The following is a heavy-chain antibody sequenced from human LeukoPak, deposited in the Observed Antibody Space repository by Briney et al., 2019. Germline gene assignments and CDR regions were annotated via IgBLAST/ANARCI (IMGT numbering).Heavy chain of an antibody. Sequence: SDTLSLTCAVYGGSFSGYYWSWIRQPPGKGLEWIGEINHSGGTNYNPSLKSRGVTISVDTSKNQFSLKLTSLTAADTAVYYCARSYYGSGMGFDYWGQGALVTVFS. V-gene: IGHV4-34*01. CDR2: INHSGGT. D-gene: IGHD3-10*01. CDR1: GGSFSGYY. J-gene: IGHJ4*02. CDR3: ARSYYGSGMGFDY.